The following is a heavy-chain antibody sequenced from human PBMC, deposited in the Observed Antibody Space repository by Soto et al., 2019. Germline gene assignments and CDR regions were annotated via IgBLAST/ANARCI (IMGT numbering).Heavy chain of an antibody. Sequence: EGELVESGGGLVQPGGSLRVSCAASGYTLRRHRIHWVRQAPGKGLEWVSRIDTDGGGTSYADSVKGRFTISTDNAKNTVYLQMNGLRAEDTAVYYCATVFDLWGQGTLVTVSS. CDR3: ATVFDL. V-gene: IGHV3-74*01. CDR1: GYTLRRHR. J-gene: IGHJ5*02. CDR2: IDTDGGGT.